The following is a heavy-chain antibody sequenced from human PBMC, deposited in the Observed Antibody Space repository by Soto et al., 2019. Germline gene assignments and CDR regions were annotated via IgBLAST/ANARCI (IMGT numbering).Heavy chain of an antibody. J-gene: IGHJ6*03. Sequence: PSETLSLTCAVYGGSFSGYYWSWIRQPPGKGLEWIGEINHSGSTNYNPSLKSRVTISVDTSKNQFSLKLSSVTAADTAVYYCATLPGSGYRYYMDVWGKGTTVTVSS. D-gene: IGHD3-3*01. V-gene: IGHV4-34*01. CDR2: INHSGST. CDR1: GGSFSGYY. CDR3: ATLPGSGYRYYMDV.